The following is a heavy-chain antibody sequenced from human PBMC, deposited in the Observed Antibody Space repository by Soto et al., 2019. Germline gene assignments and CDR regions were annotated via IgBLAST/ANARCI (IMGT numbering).Heavy chain of an antibody. D-gene: IGHD6-13*01. CDR1: GYSFTSYW. CDR2: IYPGDSDT. J-gene: IGHJ3*02. CDR3: ARHRSSSFHPQDAFDI. V-gene: IGHV5-51*01. Sequence: EVQLVQSGAEVKEPGESLKISCKDSGYSFTSYWIGWVRQMPGKGLEWMGIIYPGDSDTRYSPSFQAQVTISVDKSIGTAYLQWSSLKASDTAMYYCARHRSSSFHPQDAFDIWGQGTMVTVSS.